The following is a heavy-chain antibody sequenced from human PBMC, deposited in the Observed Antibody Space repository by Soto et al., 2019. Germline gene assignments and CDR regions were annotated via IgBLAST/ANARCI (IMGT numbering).Heavy chain of an antibody. Sequence: QVQLVESGGGVVQPGRSLRLSCAASGFTFSTYGMHWVRRAPGKGLEWVALISYDGSNEYYAESVKGRFAISRDNSRSTLHLQMDSLRTEDTAVYYCAKRWVQTGSLMGGDGMDVWGQGTKVTVSS. D-gene: IGHD2-21*01. CDR3: AKRWVQTGSLMGGDGMDV. CDR1: GFTFSTYG. J-gene: IGHJ6*02. CDR2: ISYDGSNE. V-gene: IGHV3-30*18.